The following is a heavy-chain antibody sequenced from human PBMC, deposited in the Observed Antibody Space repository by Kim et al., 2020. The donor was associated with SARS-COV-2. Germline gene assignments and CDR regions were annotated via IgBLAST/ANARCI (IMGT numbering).Heavy chain of an antibody. CDR1: GFTFSTFG. CDR3: ARDRREVDIMATITPDFFRGLDV. CDR2: ISYDGTKK. Sequence: GGSLRLSCAASGFTFSTFGLFWVRQAPGEGLEWVATISYDGTKKHYAESVKGRFTISRDNSKNTLYLQMNSLTVEDTAVYYCARDRREVDIMATITPDFFRGLDVWGQGTTVTVSS. J-gene: IGHJ6*02. V-gene: IGHV3-33*05. D-gene: IGHD5-12*01.